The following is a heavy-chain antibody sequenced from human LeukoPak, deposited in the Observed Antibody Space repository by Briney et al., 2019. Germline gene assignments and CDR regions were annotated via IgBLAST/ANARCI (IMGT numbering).Heavy chain of an antibody. J-gene: IGHJ4*02. Sequence: GGSLRLSCAASGFTVSSNYMSWVRQAPGKGLEWVSVIYSDGSTYYADSVRGRFTISRDNSKNTLYLQMNGLRAEDTAVYFCARDLGHCSGGSCYVGYFDYWGQGTLVTVSS. CDR3: ARDLGHCSGGSCYVGYFDY. CDR1: GFTVSSNY. CDR2: IYSDGST. D-gene: IGHD2-15*01. V-gene: IGHV3-66*01.